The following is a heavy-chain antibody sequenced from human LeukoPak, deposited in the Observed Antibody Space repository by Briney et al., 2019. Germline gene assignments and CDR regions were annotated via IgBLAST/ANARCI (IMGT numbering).Heavy chain of an antibody. J-gene: IGHJ5*02. CDR2: ITHSGTT. Sequence: SETLSLTCAVYGGSSSNYYWSWIRQPPGKGLEWIGEITHSGTTNYNPALKSRVTISVDKSKNQFSLKLSSVTAADTAVYYCARGRVSSDYGSVWFDPWGQGTLVTVSS. CDR3: ARGRVSSDYGSVWFDP. CDR1: GGSSSNYY. V-gene: IGHV4-34*01. D-gene: IGHD3-10*01.